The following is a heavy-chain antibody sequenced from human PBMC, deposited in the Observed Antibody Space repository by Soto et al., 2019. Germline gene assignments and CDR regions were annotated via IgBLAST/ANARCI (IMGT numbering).Heavy chain of an antibody. CDR1: GFTFSSYA. D-gene: IGHD1-26*01. J-gene: IGHJ5*02. V-gene: IGHV3-30*18. CDR2: MSSDGTNK. Sequence: QVQLVASGGGVVQPGTSLRLSCAASGFTFSSYAVHWVRQAPGEGLEWVAAMSSDGTNKYYADSVKGRFTISRDKSKNTLELQMNSLRAEDTAVYYCAKTPWEKDYSSWFDHWGQGTLVTVSS. CDR3: AKTPWEKDYSSWFDH.